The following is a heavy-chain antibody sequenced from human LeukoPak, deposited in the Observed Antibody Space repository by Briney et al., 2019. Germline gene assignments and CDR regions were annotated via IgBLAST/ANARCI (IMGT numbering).Heavy chain of an antibody. CDR2: ISGSGGST. CDR1: GFTFSSYA. J-gene: IGHJ4*02. D-gene: IGHD2-2*01. V-gene: IGHV3-23*01. Sequence: GGSLRLSCAASGFTFSSYALSWVRQAPGKGLEWVSAISGSGGSTYYADSVKGRFTISRDNSKNTLYLQMNSLRAEDTAVYYCAKAPLRQLLTHFDYWGQGTLVTVSS. CDR3: AKAPLRQLLTHFDY.